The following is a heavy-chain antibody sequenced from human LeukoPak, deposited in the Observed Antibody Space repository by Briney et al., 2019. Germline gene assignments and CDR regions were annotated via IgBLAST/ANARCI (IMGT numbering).Heavy chain of an antibody. D-gene: IGHD1-26*01. Sequence: KPSETLSLTCTVSGGSISNSYWSWIRQPPGKGLEWIGFLHDSESTNYNPSLKSRASISLDTSKNQVSLWLSSVTGADTAVYYCARGDVSGRPGIGFDFWGQGTLVTVSS. CDR2: LHDSEST. V-gene: IGHV4-59*01. J-gene: IGHJ4*02. CDR3: ARGDVSGRPGIGFDF. CDR1: GGSISNSY.